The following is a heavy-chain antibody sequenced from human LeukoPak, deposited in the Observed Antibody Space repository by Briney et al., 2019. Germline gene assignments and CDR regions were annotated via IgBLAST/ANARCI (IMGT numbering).Heavy chain of an antibody. V-gene: IGHV3-11*01. CDR3: ARDYYDSSGYPFYFDY. CDR2: ISSSGSTI. D-gene: IGHD3-22*01. Sequence: PGGSLRISCAASGFTFSDYYMSWIRQAPGNGLEWVSYISSSGSTIYYADSVKGRFTISRDNAKNSLYLQMNSLRAEDTAVYYCARDYYDSSGYPFYFDYWGQGTLVTVSS. J-gene: IGHJ4*02. CDR1: GFTFSDYY.